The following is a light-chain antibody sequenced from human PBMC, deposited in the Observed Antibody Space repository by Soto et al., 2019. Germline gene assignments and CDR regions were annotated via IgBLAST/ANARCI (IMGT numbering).Light chain of an antibody. CDR1: QSVSSSY. Sequence: EIVLTQSPGTLSLSPGVRATLSCRASQSVSSSYLGWYQQKPGQAPRLLIYGASSRATGIPDRFSGSGSGTDFTLTISRLEPEDFAVYYCQQYGSSPLTFGGGTKVEIK. CDR3: QQYGSSPLT. V-gene: IGKV3-20*01. CDR2: GAS. J-gene: IGKJ4*01.